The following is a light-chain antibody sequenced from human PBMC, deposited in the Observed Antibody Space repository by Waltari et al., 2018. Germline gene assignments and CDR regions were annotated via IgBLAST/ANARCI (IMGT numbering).Light chain of an antibody. CDR1: SSNIGINT. J-gene: IGLJ3*02. Sequence: QSVLTQPPLASGTPGQRVTISCSGNSSNIGINTLTWYQQLPGTAPKLLIYANYHRPSGVPDRFSASKSDTSASLAISGLQSEDEADYFCATWDDSLNGRVFGGGTKLAVL. CDR2: ANY. CDR3: ATWDDSLNGRV. V-gene: IGLV1-44*01.